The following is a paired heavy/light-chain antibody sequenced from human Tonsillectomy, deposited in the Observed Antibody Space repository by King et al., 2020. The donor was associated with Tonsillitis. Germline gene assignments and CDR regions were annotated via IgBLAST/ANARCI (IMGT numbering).Light chain of an antibody. CDR3: SSYAGSNNLV. J-gene: IGLJ3*02. Sequence: QSALTQPPSASGSPGQSVTISCTGTSSDVGGYNYVSWYQQHPGKAPKLMIYEVSQRPSGVPDRFSGSKSGNTASLTVSGLQAEDEADYYCSSYAGSNNLVFGGGTKLTVL. CDR2: EVS. CDR1: SSDVGGYNY. V-gene: IGLV2-8*01.
Heavy chain of an antibody. CDR1: GFSLSSSGVG. CDR2: IYWDDDK. J-gene: IGHJ4*02. Sequence: QITLKESGPTLVKPTQTLTLTCTFSGFSLSSSGVGVGWIRQPPGKALEWLALIYWDDDKRYSPSLKSRLTITKDTSKYQVVLTMTNMDPVDTATYYCAHRRVRGFYGEYVFDYWGQGTLVTVSS. D-gene: IGHD4-17*01. CDR3: AHRRVRGFYGEYVFDY. V-gene: IGHV2-5*02.